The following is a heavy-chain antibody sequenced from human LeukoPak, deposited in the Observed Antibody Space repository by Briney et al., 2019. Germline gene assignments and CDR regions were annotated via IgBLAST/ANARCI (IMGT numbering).Heavy chain of an antibody. J-gene: IGHJ4*02. CDR3: ARDKITGASTNDY. V-gene: IGHV3-7*01. CDR1: GFSFTNYW. D-gene: IGHD1-14*01. Sequence: GGSLRLSCAASGFSFTNYWMSWVRQAPGMGLEWVAIINQDGSERYYVDSVKGRFTVSRASAKNSLYLQMNSLRVEDTAVYYCARDKITGASTNDYWGQGTLVTVSS. CDR2: INQDGSER.